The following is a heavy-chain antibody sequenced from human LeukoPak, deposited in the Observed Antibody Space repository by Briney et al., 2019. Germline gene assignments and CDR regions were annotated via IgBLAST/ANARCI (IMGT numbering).Heavy chain of an antibody. Sequence: PGGSLRLSCAVSGITLSNYGMSWVRQAPGKGLEWVAGISDSAGKTNYADSVMGRFTISRDSPKNTLYLQMNSLRAEDTAVYFCAKRGVVIRVILVGFHKEAYYFDSWGQGALVTVSS. J-gene: IGHJ4*02. CDR3: AKRGVVIRVILVGFHKEAYYFDS. CDR2: ISDSAGKT. V-gene: IGHV3-23*01. D-gene: IGHD3-22*01. CDR1: GITLSNYG.